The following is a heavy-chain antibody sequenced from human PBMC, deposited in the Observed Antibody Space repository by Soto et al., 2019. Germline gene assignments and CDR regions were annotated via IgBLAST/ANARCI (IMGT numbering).Heavy chain of an antibody. CDR1: GGSFSGYY. Sequence: SETLSLTCAVYGGSFSGYYWTWIRQPPGRGLEWIGYIYHSGSTYYNPSLKSRVTISVDRSKNQFSLKLNSVTAADTAVYYCARVPDVWGQGTTVTVSS. J-gene: IGHJ6*02. CDR2: IYHSGST. V-gene: IGHV4-30-2*01. CDR3: ARVPDV.